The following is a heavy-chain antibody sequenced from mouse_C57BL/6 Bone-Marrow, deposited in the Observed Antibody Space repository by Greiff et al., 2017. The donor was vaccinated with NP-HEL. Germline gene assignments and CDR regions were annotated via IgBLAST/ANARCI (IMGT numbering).Heavy chain of an antibody. CDR2: ISSGGDYI. CDR3: TRRGYFDY. J-gene: IGHJ2*01. V-gene: IGHV5S21*01. Sequence: EVKLVESGEGLVKPGGSLKLSCAASGFTFSSYAMSWVRQTPEQRLEWVAYISSGGDYIYYADTVKGRFTISRDTARNTLYLQRSSLKAEDTAMYYCTRRGYFDYWGQGTTLTVSS. CDR1: GFTFSSYA.